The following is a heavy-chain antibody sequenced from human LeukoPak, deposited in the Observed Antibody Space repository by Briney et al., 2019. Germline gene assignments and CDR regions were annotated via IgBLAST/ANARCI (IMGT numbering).Heavy chain of an antibody. CDR3: ARIGAAGTSYYYGMDV. V-gene: IGHV4-59*01. J-gene: IGHJ6*02. CDR2: IYYSGST. D-gene: IGHD6-13*01. CDR1: GGSFSDYH. Sequence: SETLSLTCAMYGGSFSDYHWSWIRQPPGKGLEWIGYIYYSGSTNYNPSLKSRVTISVDTSKNQFSLKLSSVTAADTAVYYCARIGAAGTSYYYGMDVWGQGTTVTVSS.